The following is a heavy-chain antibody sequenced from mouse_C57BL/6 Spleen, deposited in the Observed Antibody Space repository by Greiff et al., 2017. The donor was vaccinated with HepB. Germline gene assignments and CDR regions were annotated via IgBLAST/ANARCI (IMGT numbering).Heavy chain of an antibody. Sequence: VQLQQSGAELAKPGASVKLSCKASGYTFTSYWMHWVKQRPGQGLEWIGYINPSSGYTKYNQKFKDKATLTADKSPSTAYMQLSSLTYEDSAVYYCARGSDYYGSSWYFDVWGTGTTVTVSS. D-gene: IGHD1-1*01. CDR1: GYTFTSYW. J-gene: IGHJ1*03. CDR2: INPSSGYT. CDR3: ARGSDYYGSSWYFDV. V-gene: IGHV1-7*01.